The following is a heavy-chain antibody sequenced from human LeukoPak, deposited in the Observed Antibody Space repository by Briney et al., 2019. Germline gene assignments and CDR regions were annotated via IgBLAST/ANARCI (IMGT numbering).Heavy chain of an antibody. Sequence: GASVKVSCKASGGTFSSYAISWVRQAPGQGLEWMGIINPSGGSTSYAQKFQGRVTMTRDTSTSTVYMELSSLRSEDTAVYYCARGREWLVAFDSWGQGALVTVSS. J-gene: IGHJ4*02. V-gene: IGHV1-46*01. CDR3: ARGREWLVAFDS. CDR2: INPSGGST. CDR1: GGTFSSYA. D-gene: IGHD6-19*01.